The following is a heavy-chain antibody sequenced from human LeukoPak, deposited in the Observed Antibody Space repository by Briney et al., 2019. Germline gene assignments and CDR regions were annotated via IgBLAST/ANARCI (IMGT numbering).Heavy chain of an antibody. J-gene: IGHJ4*02. D-gene: IGHD2-15*01. Sequence: GGSLRLSCAASGFTFSSHDMNWVRQAPGKGLEWVSSITTATSSYIYYADSVKGRFTISRDDAKNSLYLQMDSLRAEDTAVYYCARDYGGPHDFDYWGQGTLVTVSS. CDR2: ITTATSSYI. CDR3: ARDYGGPHDFDY. CDR1: GFTFSSHD. V-gene: IGHV3-21*01.